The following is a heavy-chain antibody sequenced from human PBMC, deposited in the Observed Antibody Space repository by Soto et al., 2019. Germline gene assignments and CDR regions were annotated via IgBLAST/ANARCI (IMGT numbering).Heavy chain of an antibody. Sequence: QVQLVQSGAEVKKPGASVKVSCKASGYTFTSYGISWVRQAPGQGLEWMGWISAYNGNTNYAQKLQGRVTITTDTSTSTAYMELRSLRSDDTAVYYCARDKGAYCGGDCYSTWFDPWGQGTLVTVSS. CDR3: ARDKGAYCGGDCYSTWFDP. CDR2: ISAYNGNT. V-gene: IGHV1-18*01. D-gene: IGHD2-21*02. J-gene: IGHJ5*02. CDR1: GYTFTSYG.